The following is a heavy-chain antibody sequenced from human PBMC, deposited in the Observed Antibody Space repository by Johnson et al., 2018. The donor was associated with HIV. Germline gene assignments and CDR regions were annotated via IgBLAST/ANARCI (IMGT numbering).Heavy chain of an antibody. D-gene: IGHD1-26*01. CDR3: AKDRIVGATDDAFDI. Sequence: VQLVESGGGLVQPGGSLRLSCAASGFTFSSYWMSWVRQAPGKGREWVGRFKSKTDGGTTDYVAPVKGGFPISRDDSKNTLYLQMNSLRAEDTALYYCAKDRIVGATDDAFDIWGQGTMVTVSS. J-gene: IGHJ3*02. CDR2: FKSKTDGGTT. CDR1: GFTFSSYW. V-gene: IGHV3-15*05.